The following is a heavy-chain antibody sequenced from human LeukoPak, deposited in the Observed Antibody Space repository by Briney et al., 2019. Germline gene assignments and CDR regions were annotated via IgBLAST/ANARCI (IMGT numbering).Heavy chain of an antibody. CDR1: GGSISSGAYY. D-gene: IGHD2-15*01. Sequence: SDTLSLTCTVSGGSISSGAYYWSWIRQHPGKGLEWIRYHCYSGSTYYNPSLKSRVSISVDTSENQFSLRLSSVTAADTAVYYCAKARDCSGGSCYQLNRFDPWGQGTPVPVSS. V-gene: IGHV4-31*03. CDR2: HCYSGST. CDR3: AKARDCSGGSCYQLNRFDP. J-gene: IGHJ5*02.